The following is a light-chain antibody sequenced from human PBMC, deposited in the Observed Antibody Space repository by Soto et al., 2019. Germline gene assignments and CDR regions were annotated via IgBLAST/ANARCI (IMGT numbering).Light chain of an antibody. CDR1: SSDVGAYNF. CDR3: SSYTTSAPYV. Sequence: QSALTQPASVSGSPGQSITISCTGTSSDVGAYNFVSWYQHHPGRAPKLIIYEVTIRPSGVSNRFSGSKSGNTASLTISGLQAEDEADYYCSSYTTSAPYVFGSATKLTVL. CDR2: EVT. V-gene: IGLV2-14*01. J-gene: IGLJ1*01.